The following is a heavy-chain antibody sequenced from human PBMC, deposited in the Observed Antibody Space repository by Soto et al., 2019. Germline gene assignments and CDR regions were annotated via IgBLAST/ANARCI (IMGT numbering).Heavy chain of an antibody. J-gene: IGHJ3*01. Sequence: EVQLLVSGGGSAQPGGSLRLSCEVSGFTLTNYAMSWVRQTPGKGLEWVSQISASGDRTDYADSVKGRFTISKDFSKNTLFLQMNSLRGEDSAVYYCEGSWTWGQGTMVTVSS. D-gene: IGHD5-12*01. CDR3: EGSWT. CDR2: ISASGDRT. CDR1: GFTLTNYA. V-gene: IGHV3-23*01.